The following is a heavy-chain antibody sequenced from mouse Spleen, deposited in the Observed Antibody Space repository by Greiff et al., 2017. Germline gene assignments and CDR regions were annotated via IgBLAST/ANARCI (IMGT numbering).Heavy chain of an antibody. Sequence: EVKVVESGGGLVKLGGSLKLSCAASGFTFSSYAMSWVRQTPEKRLEWVATISSGGGNTYYPDSVKGRFTISRDNAKNTLYLQMSSLKSEDTAMYYCARQLGRDYFDYWGQGTTLTVSS. D-gene: IGHD4-1*01. V-gene: IGHV5-9*04. CDR2: ISSGGGNT. CDR1: GFTFSSYA. CDR3: ARQLGRDYFDY. J-gene: IGHJ2*01.